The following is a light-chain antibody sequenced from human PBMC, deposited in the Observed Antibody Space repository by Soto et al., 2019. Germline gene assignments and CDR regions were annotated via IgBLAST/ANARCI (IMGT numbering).Light chain of an antibody. Sequence: QSALTQPPSASGSPGQSVTISCTGTSSDVGGYNYVSWYQHHPGKAPKLMIYEVSQRPSGVPDRFSGSKSGNTASLTVSGLQAEDEADYYCSSYAGTTNFVVFGGGTKLTVL. V-gene: IGLV2-8*01. CDR1: SSDVGGYNY. J-gene: IGLJ2*01. CDR3: SSYAGTTNFVV. CDR2: EVS.